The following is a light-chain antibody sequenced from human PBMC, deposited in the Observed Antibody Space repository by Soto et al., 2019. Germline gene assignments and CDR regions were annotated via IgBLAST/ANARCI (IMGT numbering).Light chain of an antibody. CDR2: AAS. V-gene: IGKV1D-16*01. CDR3: QQYNSYPTT. J-gene: IGKJ4*01. Sequence: DIQMTQSPSSLSASVGDRVTITCRASQGISSRLAWYQQKPEKEPKSLIYAASSLQSGVPSRFSGSGSGTDFILTINSLQPEDFATYYCQQYNSYPTTFGGGTKVEIK. CDR1: QGISSR.